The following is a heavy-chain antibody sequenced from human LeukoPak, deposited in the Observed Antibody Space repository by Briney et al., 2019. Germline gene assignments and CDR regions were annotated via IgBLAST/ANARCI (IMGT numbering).Heavy chain of an antibody. CDR3: ARGDGDDITIINDYYFDS. D-gene: IGHD3-16*01. Sequence: GGSLRLSCAASGFTFSDYTMHWVRQAPGKGLEWVAVIFYDGNKKYYTDSVRGRFTISRDNSRNTLYLQMHSLTAEDTAVYFCARGDGDDITIINDYYFDSWGLGTLVTVSS. CDR1: GFTFSDYT. V-gene: IGHV3-30-3*01. CDR2: IFYDGNKK. J-gene: IGHJ4*02.